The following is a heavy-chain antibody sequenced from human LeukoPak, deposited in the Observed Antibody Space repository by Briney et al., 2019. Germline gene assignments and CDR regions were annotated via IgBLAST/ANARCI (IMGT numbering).Heavy chain of an antibody. CDR1: GGSISSYY. J-gene: IGHJ1*01. D-gene: IGHD2-15*01. V-gene: IGHV4-59*12. CDR2: IYYSGST. Sequence: PSETLSLTCTVSGGSISSYYWSWIRQPPGKGLEWIGYIYYSGSTNYNPSLKSRVTISVDTSKNQFSLKLSSVTAADTAVYYCARDHFRVLLHWGQGTLVTVSS. CDR3: ARDHFRVLLH.